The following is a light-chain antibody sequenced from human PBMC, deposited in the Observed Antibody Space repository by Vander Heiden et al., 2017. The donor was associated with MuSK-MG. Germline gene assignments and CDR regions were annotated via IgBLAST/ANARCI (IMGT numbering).Light chain of an antibody. CDR2: WAS. V-gene: IGKV4-1*01. J-gene: IGKJ1*01. CDR1: QSVLYSSNNKNY. Sequence: DIVMTQSPDSLAVSLGERATINCKSSQSVLYSSNNKNYLAWYQQKPGQPPKLLIYWASTRESGVPDRFSGSGSGTDFTLTISSLQAEDVAVYYCQQDYSTPQTFGQGTKVXIK. CDR3: QQDYSTPQT.